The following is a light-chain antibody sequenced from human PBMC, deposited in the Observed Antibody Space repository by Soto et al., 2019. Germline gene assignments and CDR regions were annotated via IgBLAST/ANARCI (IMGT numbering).Light chain of an antibody. CDR3: QQGYSAPWT. Sequence: DIQMAQSPSSLSASVGDRVTSTCRADQSISRYLNWYQQKPGRAPNLLIYSASTLQSGVPSRFSGSGSETDFTLTISSLQPEDFATYYCQQGYSAPWTFGQGTKVDIK. CDR1: QSISRY. V-gene: IGKV1-39*01. J-gene: IGKJ1*01. CDR2: SAS.